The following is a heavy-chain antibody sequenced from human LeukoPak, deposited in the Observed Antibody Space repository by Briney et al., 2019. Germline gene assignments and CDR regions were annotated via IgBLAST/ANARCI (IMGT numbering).Heavy chain of an antibody. CDR2: IYTNGRT. V-gene: IGHV4-30-4*01. D-gene: IGHD6-13*01. Sequence: PSQTLSLTCTVSGGSISSGDYYWSWIRQPPGKGLEWIGYIYTNGRTYYNPSLKSRVTISVDTSKNLFSLKVSSVTAADAAVYYCARGRSSSWSSFDYWGQGTLVTVSS. CDR1: GGSISSGDYY. CDR3: ARGRSSSWSSFDY. J-gene: IGHJ4*02.